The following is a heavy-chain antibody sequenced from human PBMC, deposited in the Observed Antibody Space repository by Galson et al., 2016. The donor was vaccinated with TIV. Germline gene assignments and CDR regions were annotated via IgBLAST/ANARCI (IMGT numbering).Heavy chain of an antibody. J-gene: IGHJ6*02. D-gene: IGHD1-7*01. V-gene: IGHV6-1*01. CDR1: GDSVSGHTAA. CDR3: SRGNWNYGMGGAMDV. Sequence: CAISGDSVSGHTAAWNWVRQSPSRGLEWLGRTYYTSKWNTDYAVSVKGRIIIGPDTSMNQVSLQLSSVIPDDTAVYYCSRGNWNYGMGGAMDVWGRGTTVTVSS. CDR2: TYYTSKWNT.